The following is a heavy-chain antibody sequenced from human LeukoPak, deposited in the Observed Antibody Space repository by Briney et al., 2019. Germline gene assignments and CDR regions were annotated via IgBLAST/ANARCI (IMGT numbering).Heavy chain of an antibody. CDR2: IWYDGSNK. V-gene: IGHV3-33*08. D-gene: IGHD5-24*01. Sequence: GGSLRLSCAASGFTVSSNYMSWVRQAPGRGLEWVAVIWYDGSNKYYADSVKGRFTISRDNSKNTLYLQMNSLRAEDTAVYYCARDYYRATRGPTFDYWGQGTLVTVSS. CDR1: GFTVSSNY. J-gene: IGHJ4*02. CDR3: ARDYYRATRGPTFDY.